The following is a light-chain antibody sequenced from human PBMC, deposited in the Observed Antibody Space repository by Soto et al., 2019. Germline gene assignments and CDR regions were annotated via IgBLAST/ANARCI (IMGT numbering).Light chain of an antibody. J-gene: IGKJ1*01. CDR3: QQYNGYSRA. V-gene: IGKV1-5*03. Sequence: DIQMTQSPSTLSGSIGDRVTITCRASQSISDWLAWYQQKPGKAPKLLIYRASNLESGVPSRFSGSGSGTEFTLTISSLQPDDFATYYCQQYNGYSRAFGQGTKVEIK. CDR2: RAS. CDR1: QSISDW.